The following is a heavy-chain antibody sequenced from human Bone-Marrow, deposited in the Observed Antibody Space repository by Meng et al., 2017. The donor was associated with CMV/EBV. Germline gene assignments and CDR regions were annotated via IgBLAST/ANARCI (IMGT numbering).Heavy chain of an antibody. CDR2: ISSSSSYI. J-gene: IGHJ4*02. CDR1: GCTFSSYS. CDR3: ARGGVDFWSGYYDPTYYFDY. V-gene: IGHV3-21*01. Sequence: GGPLRLSCAASGCTFSSYSMNWVRQAPGKGLEWVSSISSSSSYIYYADSVKGRFTISRDNATNSLYMPMNSLRAEDTAVYYCARGGVDFWSGYYDPTYYFDYWGQGTLVTVSS. D-gene: IGHD3-3*01.